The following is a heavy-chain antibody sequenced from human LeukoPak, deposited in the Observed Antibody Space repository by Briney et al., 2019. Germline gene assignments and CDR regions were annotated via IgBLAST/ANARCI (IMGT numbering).Heavy chain of an antibody. J-gene: IGHJ4*02. CDR1: GYTFTGYY. Sequence: ASVKVSCKASGYTFTGYYMHWVRQAPGQGLEWMGWINPNSGGTNYAQKFQGRVTMTRDTSITTAYMELSSLRSDDTAVYYCARDANYGSGSLWGQGTLVTVSS. D-gene: IGHD3-10*01. CDR2: INPNSGGT. V-gene: IGHV1-2*02. CDR3: ARDANYGSGSL.